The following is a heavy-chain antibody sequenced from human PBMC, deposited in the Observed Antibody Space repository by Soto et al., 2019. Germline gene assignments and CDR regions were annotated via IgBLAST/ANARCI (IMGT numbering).Heavy chain of an antibody. CDR3: ATYTAYAKYYFDY. J-gene: IGHJ4*02. CDR2: IYPSGTI. Sequence: SETLSLTCAVSGGSITSSGYSWSWIRQPPGQGLEWIGYIYPSGTIFYNPSLNSRVTISVDTSNNQFSLRLSSVTAADTAVYYCATYTAYAKYYFDYWGRGTLVTVSS. CDR1: GGSITSSGYS. V-gene: IGHV4-30-2*01. D-gene: IGHD5-12*01.